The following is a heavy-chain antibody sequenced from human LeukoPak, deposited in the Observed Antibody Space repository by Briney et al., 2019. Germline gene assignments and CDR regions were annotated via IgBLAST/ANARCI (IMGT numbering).Heavy chain of an antibody. CDR3: ARAKGSIRYFDWLGFDY. CDR1: GYTFTGYY. CDR2: INPNSGGT. J-gene: IGHJ4*02. D-gene: IGHD3-9*01. V-gene: IGHV1-2*02. Sequence: ASVKVSCKASGYTFTGYYMHWVRQAPGQGLEWMGWINPNSGGTNYAQKFQGRVTMTRDTPISTAYMELSRLRSDDTAVYYCARAKGSIRYFDWLGFDYWGQGTLVTVSS.